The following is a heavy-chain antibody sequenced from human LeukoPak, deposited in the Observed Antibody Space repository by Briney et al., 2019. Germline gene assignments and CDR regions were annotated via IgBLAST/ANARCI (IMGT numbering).Heavy chain of an antibody. CDR3: AKDRDFVGATVDY. Sequence: LRLSCAASGYTFSSYAMSWVREAPGKGLEWVSAISGHGGSTYYADSVKGRFTISRDNSKNTLYLQMNSLSAEDTAVYYCAKDRDFVGATVDYWGQGTLVTVSS. CDR1: GYTFSSYA. V-gene: IGHV3-23*01. CDR2: ISGHGGST. J-gene: IGHJ4*02. D-gene: IGHD1-26*01.